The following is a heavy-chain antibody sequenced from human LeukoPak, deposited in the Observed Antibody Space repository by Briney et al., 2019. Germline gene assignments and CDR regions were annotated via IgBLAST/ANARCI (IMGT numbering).Heavy chain of an antibody. Sequence: GGSLRLSCAASGFTFSSYWMSWVRQAPGKGLEWVAVIWYDGSNKYYADSVKGRFTISRDNAKNSLYLQINSLRAEDTAVYYCARSSYSSSSSVWGQGTMVTVSS. D-gene: IGHD6-6*01. J-gene: IGHJ3*01. V-gene: IGHV3-33*08. CDR1: GFTFSSYW. CDR2: IWYDGSNK. CDR3: ARSSYSSSSSV.